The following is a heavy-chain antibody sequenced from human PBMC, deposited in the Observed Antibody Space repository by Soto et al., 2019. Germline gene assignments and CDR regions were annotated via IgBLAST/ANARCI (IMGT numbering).Heavy chain of an antibody. Sequence: SETLSLTCAVSGGTISSSSYYWGWIRQPPGKGLEWIGSIYYSGSTYYTPSLQSRVAISVDTSKNQFSLKLNSVTAADTAVYYCARRTVNIRTFYSGLKTHCFDYWGQGTLVTVSS. CDR3: ARRTVNIRTFYSGLKTHCFDY. D-gene: IGHD6-19*01. CDR1: GGTISSSSYY. J-gene: IGHJ4*02. CDR2: IYYSGST. V-gene: IGHV4-39*01.